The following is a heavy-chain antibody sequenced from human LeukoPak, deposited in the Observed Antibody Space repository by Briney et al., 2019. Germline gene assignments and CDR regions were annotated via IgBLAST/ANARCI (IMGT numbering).Heavy chain of an antibody. Sequence: GGSLRLSCAASGFTVSSNYMSWVRQAPGKGLEWVSVIYSGGSTYYADSVKGRFTISRDNSKNTLYLQMNSLRAEDTAVYYCARDRLSASYNWFDPWGQGTLVTVSS. J-gene: IGHJ5*02. CDR2: IYSGGST. CDR3: ARDRLSASYNWFDP. V-gene: IGHV3-66*01. D-gene: IGHD2-15*01. CDR1: GFTVSSNY.